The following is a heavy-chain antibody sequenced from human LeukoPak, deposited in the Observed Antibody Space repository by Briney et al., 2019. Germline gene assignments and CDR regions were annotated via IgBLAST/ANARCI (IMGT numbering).Heavy chain of an antibody. J-gene: IGHJ4*02. CDR1: GGTFSSYA. Sequence: GASVKVSCKASGGTFSSYAISWVRQAPRQRLEWMGGIIPIFGTANYAQKFQGRVTITADESTSTAYMELSSVRSEDTAVYYCARDLLLSAGYSNFFDYWGQGTLVTVSS. V-gene: IGHV1-69*01. CDR3: ARDLLLSAGYSNFFDY. D-gene: IGHD6-13*01. CDR2: IIPIFGTA.